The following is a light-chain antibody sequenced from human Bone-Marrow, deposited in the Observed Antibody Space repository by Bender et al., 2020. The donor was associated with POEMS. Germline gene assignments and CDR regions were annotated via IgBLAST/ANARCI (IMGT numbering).Light chain of an antibody. Sequence: QSALTQPASVSGSPGQSITISCTGTTSDVGGYDYVSWYQQHPGEAPKLILYDVTTRPSGVSNRFSGSKSGNTASLTISGLQAEDEADYYCNSYTSSTSTWVFGGGTKLTVL. CDR1: TSDVGGYDY. CDR2: DVT. CDR3: NSYTSSTSTWV. V-gene: IGLV2-14*03. J-gene: IGLJ3*02.